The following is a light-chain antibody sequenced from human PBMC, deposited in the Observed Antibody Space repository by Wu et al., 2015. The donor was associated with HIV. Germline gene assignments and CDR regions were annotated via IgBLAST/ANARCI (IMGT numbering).Light chain of an antibody. V-gene: IGKV3-20*01. CDR2: AAS. Sequence: EIVLTQSPDTLSLSPGEGATLSCRASQSVANNYLAWYQQRPGQSPSLLVYAASRRATGIPDRFSGSGSGTDFTLTISRLESEDFAVYYCQQYGTSPLTFGGGTKVE. CDR3: QQYGTSPLT. CDR1: QSVANNY. J-gene: IGKJ4*01.